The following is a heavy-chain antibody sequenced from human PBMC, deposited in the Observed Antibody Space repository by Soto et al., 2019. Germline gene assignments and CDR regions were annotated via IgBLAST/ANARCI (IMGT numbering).Heavy chain of an antibody. CDR3: ASSPRDFDWFPPLGY. V-gene: IGHV4-34*01. CDR2: INHSGST. CDR1: GGSFSGYY. Sequence: SETLSLTCAVYGGSFSGYYWSWIRQPPGKGLEWIGEINHSGSTNYNPSLKSRVTISVDTSKNQFSLKLSSVTAADTAVYYCASSPRDFDWFPPLGYWGQGTLVTVSS. J-gene: IGHJ4*02. D-gene: IGHD3-9*01.